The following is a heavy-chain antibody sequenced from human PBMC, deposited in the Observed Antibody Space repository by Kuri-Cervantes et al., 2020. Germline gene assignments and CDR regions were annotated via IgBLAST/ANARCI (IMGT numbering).Heavy chain of an antibody. V-gene: IGHV4-31*02. D-gene: IGHD2-15*01. J-gene: IGHJ5*02. CDR2: IYYSGST. CDR3: ARRGLGLQNWFDP. CDR1: GGSFSGYY. Sequence: SQTLSLTCAVYGGSFSGYYWSWIRQHPGKGLEWIGYIYYSGSTYYNPSLKSRVSISVDTSKNQFSLKLNSVTAADTAVFYCARRGLGLQNWFDPWGQGTLVTVSS.